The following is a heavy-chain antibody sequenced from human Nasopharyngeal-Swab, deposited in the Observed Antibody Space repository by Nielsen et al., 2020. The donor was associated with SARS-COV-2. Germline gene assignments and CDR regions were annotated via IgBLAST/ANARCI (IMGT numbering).Heavy chain of an antibody. V-gene: IGHV3-30-3*01. CDR2: ISYDGSNK. D-gene: IGHD5-12*01. CDR3: AREGGGWLRLESYYGMDV. Sequence: GESLKISCAASGFTFSSYAMHWVRQAPGKGLEWVAVISYDGSNKYYSDSVKGRFTISRDNSKNTRYLQMNSLRAEDTAVYYCAREGGGWLRLESYYGMDVWGQGTTVTVSS. J-gene: IGHJ6*02. CDR1: GFTFSSYA.